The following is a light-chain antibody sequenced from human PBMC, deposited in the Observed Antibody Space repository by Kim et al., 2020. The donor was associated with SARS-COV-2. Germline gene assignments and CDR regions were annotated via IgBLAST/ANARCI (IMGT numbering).Light chain of an antibody. CDR3: QQSHDFPYN. Sequence: SASVGDRVTITCRASQSVSTSLNWYQQRPGEAPKLLIYAVSNLQSGVPSRVSGSGSGTDFTLTISSLQPEDFAIYYCQQSHDFPYNFGQGTKLEI. CDR1: QSVSTS. CDR2: AVS. J-gene: IGKJ2*01. V-gene: IGKV1-39*01.